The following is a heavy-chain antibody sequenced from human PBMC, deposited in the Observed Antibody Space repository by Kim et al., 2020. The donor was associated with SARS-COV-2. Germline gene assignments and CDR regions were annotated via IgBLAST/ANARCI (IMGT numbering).Heavy chain of an antibody. CDR1: GGSISSSSYY. Sequence: SETLSLTCTVSGGSISSSSYYWGWIRQPPGKGLEWIGSMYYSGSAYYNPSLKSRVTISVDTSKNQLSLKLSSVTAADTAVYYCVRHRGQWLRNSFDYWGQGTLVTVSS. CDR3: VRHRGQWLRNSFDY. J-gene: IGHJ4*02. D-gene: IGHD5-12*01. CDR2: MYYSGSA. V-gene: IGHV4-39*01.